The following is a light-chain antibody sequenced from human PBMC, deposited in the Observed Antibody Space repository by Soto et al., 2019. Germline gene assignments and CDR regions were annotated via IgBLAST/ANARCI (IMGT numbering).Light chain of an antibody. CDR2: AAS. J-gene: IGKJ4*01. Sequence: DIVLTQSPGTLSLSPGERVTLSCRAIQIVPSDYLAWYHQEPGQAPRLLIYAASTRATGIPARFSGSGSGTDFTLTISRLEPEDFAVYHRQQYGSSPLLTFGGGTKVDNK. CDR3: QQYGSSPLLT. V-gene: IGKV3-20*01. CDR1: QIVPSDY.